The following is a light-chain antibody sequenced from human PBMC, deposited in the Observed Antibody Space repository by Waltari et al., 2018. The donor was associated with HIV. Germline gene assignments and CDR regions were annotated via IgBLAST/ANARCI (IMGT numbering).Light chain of an antibody. Sequence: EIVLTQSPVTLSLSPGERPTLSCRASQSVSSYLAWYQQKPGQAPRLLIYDASNRATGIPARFSGSGSGTDFALTISSLEPEDFAIYYCQQRSNWPPITFGQGTRLEI. CDR2: DAS. CDR3: QQRSNWPPIT. V-gene: IGKV3-11*01. J-gene: IGKJ5*01. CDR1: QSVSSY.